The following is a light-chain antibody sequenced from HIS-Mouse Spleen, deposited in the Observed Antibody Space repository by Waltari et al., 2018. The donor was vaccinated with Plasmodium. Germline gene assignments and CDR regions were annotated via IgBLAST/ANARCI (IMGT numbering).Light chain of an antibody. Sequence: QSALTQPPSASGSPGQSVTISCTGTSSDVGGYNYVSWYQQHPGKAPKLMIYEVSKRPSGVPVRSSGSKSGTTASLTVSGLQAEDEADYYCSSYAGSNNLVFGGGTKLTVL. J-gene: IGLJ2*01. CDR2: EVS. CDR1: SSDVGGYNY. V-gene: IGLV2-8*01. CDR3: SSYAGSNNLV.